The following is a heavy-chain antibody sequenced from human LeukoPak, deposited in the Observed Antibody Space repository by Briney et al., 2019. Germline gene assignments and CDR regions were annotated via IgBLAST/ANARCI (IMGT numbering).Heavy chain of an antibody. V-gene: IGHV1-2*02. CDR2: VNPNSGGT. CDR3: ARVAGGYGGRGFDY. Sequence: ASVKVSCKASGYTFTGYYMHWVRQAPGQGLEWMGWVNPNSGGTNYAQKFQGRVTMTRDTSISTAYMELSRLRSDDTAVYYCARVAGGYGGRGFDYWGQGTLVTVSS. J-gene: IGHJ4*02. CDR1: GYTFTGYY. D-gene: IGHD4-23*01.